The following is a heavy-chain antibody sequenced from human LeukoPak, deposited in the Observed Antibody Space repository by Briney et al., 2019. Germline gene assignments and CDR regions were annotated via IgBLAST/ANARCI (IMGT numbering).Heavy chain of an antibody. CDR1: GYTLTELS. D-gene: IGHD1-26*01. Sequence: ASVKVSCKVSGYTLTELSMHWVRQAPGQGLEWMGGFNPEDGETFYAQKFQGRVNMTEDTSADTAYMELSSLSYDDTAVYYCARVGSRGSYYYSYYYMDVWGKGTAVTVSS. CDR2: FNPEDGET. CDR3: ARVGSRGSYYYSYYYMDV. J-gene: IGHJ6*03. V-gene: IGHV1-24*01.